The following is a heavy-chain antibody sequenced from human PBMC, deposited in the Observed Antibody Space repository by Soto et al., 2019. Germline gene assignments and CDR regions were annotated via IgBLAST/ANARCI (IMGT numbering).Heavy chain of an antibody. D-gene: IGHD3-9*01. CDR1: GYTFTSYY. CDR3: ARGPLLRYFDWFPPDIDY. V-gene: IGHV1-46*03. J-gene: IGHJ4*02. Sequence: ASVKVSCKASGYTFTSYYMHWVRQAPGQGLEWMVIFNPSGGSTSYAQKFQGRVTMTRDTSTSIVYMELSSLRSEDTAVYYCARGPLLRYFDWFPPDIDYWGQGTLVTVSS. CDR2: FNPSGGST.